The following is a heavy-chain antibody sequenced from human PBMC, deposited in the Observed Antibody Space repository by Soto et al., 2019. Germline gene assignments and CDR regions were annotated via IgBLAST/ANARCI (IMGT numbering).Heavy chain of an antibody. CDR2: IKSKTDGGTT. CDR1: GFTFSNAW. Sequence: GGSLRLSCAASGFTFSNAWMSWVRQAPGKGLEWVGRIKSKTDGGTTDYAAPVKGRFTISRDDSKNTLYLQMNSLKTEDTAVYYCTTAYYDSTGSYYGMDGRGQGTTVTVSS. V-gene: IGHV3-15*01. J-gene: IGHJ6*02. CDR3: TTAYYDSTGSYYGMDG. D-gene: IGHD3-22*01.